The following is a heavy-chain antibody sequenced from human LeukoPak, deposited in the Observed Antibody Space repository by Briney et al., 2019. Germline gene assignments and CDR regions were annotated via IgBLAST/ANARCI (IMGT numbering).Heavy chain of an antibody. V-gene: IGHV4-38-2*01. CDR1: GYSISSGYY. J-gene: IGHJ4*02. CDR2: IYNSGST. CDR3: AGPYYYDTSAYYQPFDY. Sequence: SETLSLTCAVSGYSISSGYYWGWIRQPPGKGLEWIGSIYNSGSTHYNPSLKSRVTISVDTSKNQFSLKLSSVTAADTAVYYCAGPYYYDTSAYYQPFDYWGQGSLVTVSS. D-gene: IGHD3-22*01.